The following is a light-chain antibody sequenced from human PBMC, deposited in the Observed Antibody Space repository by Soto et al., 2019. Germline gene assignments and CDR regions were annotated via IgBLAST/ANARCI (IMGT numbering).Light chain of an antibody. V-gene: IGKV3-20*01. CDR3: QQYGSSRT. CDR1: QSISSSY. Sequence: EIVLTQSPGTLFLSPGERATLSCRASQSISSSYLAWYQQKPGQAPRLLIYDASSRATGTPDRFSGSVSGTDFTLTISRLEPEDFAVYYCQQYGSSRTFGQGTKVDIK. CDR2: DAS. J-gene: IGKJ1*01.